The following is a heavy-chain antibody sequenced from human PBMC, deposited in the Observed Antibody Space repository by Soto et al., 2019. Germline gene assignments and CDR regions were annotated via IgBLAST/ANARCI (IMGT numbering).Heavy chain of an antibody. D-gene: IGHD2-21*02. CDR3: AKGLAYCGGDCYSHFDL. CDR2: ISYDGSNK. CDR1: GFTFSSYG. Sequence: QVQLVESGGGVVQPGRSLRLSCAASGFTFSSYGRHWVRQAPGKGLEWVAVISYDGSNKYYADSVKGRFTISRDNSKNTLYRQMNSLRAEDTAVYYCAKGLAYCGGDCYSHFDLWGRGTLVTVSS. V-gene: IGHV3-30*18. J-gene: IGHJ2*01.